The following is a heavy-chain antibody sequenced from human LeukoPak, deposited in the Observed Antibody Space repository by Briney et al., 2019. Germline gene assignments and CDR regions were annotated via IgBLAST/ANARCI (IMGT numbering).Heavy chain of an antibody. CDR3: AKDANYYDSSAFFIPFDS. J-gene: IGHJ4*02. Sequence: GGSLRLSCSASGFTFSRFAMTWVRQLPGKGLQWVSTISGNGQKTYYGDSVTGRFSVSRDNSNNILFLQMGSLRADDSALYYCAKDANYYDSSAFFIPFDSWGQGTLVTVSS. CDR2: ISGNGQKT. CDR1: GFTFSRFA. V-gene: IGHV3-23*01. D-gene: IGHD3-22*01.